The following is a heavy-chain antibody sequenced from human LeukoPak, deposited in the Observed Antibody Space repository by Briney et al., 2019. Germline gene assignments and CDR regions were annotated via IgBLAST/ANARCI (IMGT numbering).Heavy chain of an antibody. D-gene: IGHD5-18*01. V-gene: IGHV3-23*01. CDR3: AASRNTANSWDY. Sequence: PGGSLRLSCAASGFTFSSYWMSWVRQAPGKGLEWVSTMSSSGGSICYEDSVKGRFTISRDNSKNTLYLLMNSLRPEDTAVFFCAASRNTANSWDYWGQGILVTVSS. CDR1: GFTFSSYW. J-gene: IGHJ4*02. CDR2: MSSSGGSI.